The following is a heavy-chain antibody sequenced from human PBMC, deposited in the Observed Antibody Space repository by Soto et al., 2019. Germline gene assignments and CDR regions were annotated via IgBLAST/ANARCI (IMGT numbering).Heavy chain of an antibody. CDR1: GYSFTNYW. CDR2: IDPSDSYT. V-gene: IGHV5-10-1*01. CDR3: ARGDYHDTSGPFSDAFDV. D-gene: IGHD3-22*01. J-gene: IGHJ3*01. Sequence: GESLNISCQGSGYSFTNYWINWVRQMPGKGLEWMGRIDPSDSYTKYSPSFQGHVTISADKSINTAYLQWSSLRAEDTAVYYCARGDYHDTSGPFSDAFDVWGQGTMVTVSS.